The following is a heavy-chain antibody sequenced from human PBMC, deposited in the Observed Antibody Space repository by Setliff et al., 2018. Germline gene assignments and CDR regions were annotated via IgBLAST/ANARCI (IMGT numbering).Heavy chain of an antibody. CDR2: MNPNSGNT. CDR1: GYTFSSYD. V-gene: IGHV1-8*01. Sequence: ASVKVSCKASGYTFSSYDINWVRQATGQGPEWMGWMNPNSGNTGYAQKFQGRVSMTRNTSISTAYMELSNLRSEDTAVYFCARRYSGTSRGAFDPWGPGNLVTVSS. J-gene: IGHJ5*02. CDR3: ARRYSGTSRGAFDP. D-gene: IGHD1-26*01.